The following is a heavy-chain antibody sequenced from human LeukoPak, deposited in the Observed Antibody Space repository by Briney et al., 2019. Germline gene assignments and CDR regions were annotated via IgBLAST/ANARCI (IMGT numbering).Heavy chain of an antibody. Sequence: PGGSLRLSSAASGFTFSNYWMHWVRHAPGKGLVWVSRISSDGSSTRYADSVKGRFTISRDNAKNTLYLQMNSLRAEDTAVYYCARVFAGYSGYDFGYWGQGTLVTVSS. CDR3: ARVFAGYSGYDFGY. CDR2: ISSDGSST. V-gene: IGHV3-74*01. CDR1: GFTFSNYW. J-gene: IGHJ4*02. D-gene: IGHD5-12*01.